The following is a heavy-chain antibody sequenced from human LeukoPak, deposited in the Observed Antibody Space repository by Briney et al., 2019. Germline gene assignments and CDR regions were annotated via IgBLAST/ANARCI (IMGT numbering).Heavy chain of an antibody. Sequence: GGSLRLSCAASRFIFTNYWIHWVRPAPGKGLVWVSHVNNDGSATSYADSVKGRFTISRDSAKNTVYLHMNSLRVEDTAAYYCTSFFETNWGQGTLVTVSS. CDR2: VNNDGSAT. V-gene: IGHV3-74*01. CDR3: TSFFETN. CDR1: RFIFTNYW. D-gene: IGHD2/OR15-2a*01. J-gene: IGHJ4*02.